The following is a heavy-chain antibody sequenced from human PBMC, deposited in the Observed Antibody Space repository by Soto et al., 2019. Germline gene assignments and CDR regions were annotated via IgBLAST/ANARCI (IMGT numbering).Heavy chain of an antibody. CDR2: ISSSSSTI. CDR3: ARGLGVANNWFDP. CDR1: GFTFSSYS. J-gene: IGHJ5*02. D-gene: IGHD2-21*01. Sequence: PGGSLRLSCAASGFTFSSYSMNWVRQAPGKGLEWVSYISSSSSTIYYADSVKGRFTISRDNAKNSLYLQMNSLRGEDTAVYYCARGLGVANNWFDPWGQGTLVTVSS. V-gene: IGHV3-48*01.